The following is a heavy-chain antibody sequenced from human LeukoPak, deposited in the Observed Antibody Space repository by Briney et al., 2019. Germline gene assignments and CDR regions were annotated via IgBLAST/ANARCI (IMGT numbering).Heavy chain of an antibody. D-gene: IGHD1-14*01. CDR2: IASSGSPI. CDR3: AKDKTRGPGDY. J-gene: IGHJ4*02. CDR1: GFTFSSYE. Sequence: GGSLRLSCAASGFTFSSYEMHWVRQAPGKGLEWISYIASSGSPIYYADSVKGRFTISRDNSKNYLYLQMNSLRTEDTALYYCAKDKTRGPGDYWGQGTLVTVSS. V-gene: IGHV3-48*03.